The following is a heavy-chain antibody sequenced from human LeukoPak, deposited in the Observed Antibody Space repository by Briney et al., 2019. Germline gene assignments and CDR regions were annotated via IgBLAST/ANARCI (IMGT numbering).Heavy chain of an antibody. CDR1: GFTFSSYS. Sequence: PGGSLRLSCAASGFTFSSYSMNWVRQAPGKGLERVSSISGSGNYINYVDSVKGRFTISRDNAKNSMYLQMNSLRAEDTAVYYCASANWNDVSYWGQGTLVTVSS. V-gene: IGHV3-21*01. J-gene: IGHJ4*02. CDR2: ISGSGNYI. CDR3: ASANWNDVSY. D-gene: IGHD1-1*01.